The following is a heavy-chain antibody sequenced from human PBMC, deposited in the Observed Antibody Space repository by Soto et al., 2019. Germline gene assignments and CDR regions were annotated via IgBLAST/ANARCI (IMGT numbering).Heavy chain of an antibody. V-gene: IGHV4-31*03. J-gene: IGHJ4*02. Sequence: SETLSLTCTVSGGSISSGGYYWSWIRQHPGKGLEWIGYIYYSGSTYYNPSLKSRVTISVDTSKNQFSLKLSSVTAADTSVYYFARGDSGYYDSSGYYSYWGQGTLVTVSS. D-gene: IGHD3-22*01. CDR3: ARGDSGYYDSSGYYSY. CDR1: GGSISSGGYY. CDR2: IYYSGST.